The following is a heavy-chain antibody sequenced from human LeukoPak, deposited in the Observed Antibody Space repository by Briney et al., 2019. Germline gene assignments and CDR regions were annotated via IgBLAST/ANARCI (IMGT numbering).Heavy chain of an antibody. J-gene: IGHJ4*02. CDR1: GGSISSYY. D-gene: IGHD4-23*01. V-gene: IGHV4-59*12. CDR3: ARVETTVVTG. CDR2: IYYSGST. Sequence: PSETLSLTCTVSGGSISSYYWSWIRQPPGKGLEWIGYIYYSGSTNYDPSLKSRVTISVDTSKNQFSLKLSSVTAADTAVYYCARVETTVVTGWGQGTLVTVSS.